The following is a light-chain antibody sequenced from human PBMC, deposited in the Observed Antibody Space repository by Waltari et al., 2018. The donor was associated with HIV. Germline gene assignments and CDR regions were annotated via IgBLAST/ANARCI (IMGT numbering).Light chain of an antibody. CDR1: PSNIGGNS. CDR3: ATWDDTMSVV. CDR2: NND. J-gene: IGLJ2*01. Sequence: SLLTQPPSVSGAPGQRVNISCSGGPSNIGGNSVNWYRQPPGTAPKLLIYNNDHRPSRVPVRVSGANAATSASLVISGRQSDDEADYYCATWDDTMSVVFGGGTRLTVL. V-gene: IGLV1-44*01.